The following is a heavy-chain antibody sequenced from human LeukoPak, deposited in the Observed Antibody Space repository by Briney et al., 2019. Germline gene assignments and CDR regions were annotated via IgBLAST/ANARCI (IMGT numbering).Heavy chain of an antibody. D-gene: IGHD3-22*01. CDR2: IYYSGST. CDR3: ARARRGSSGYYYDY. Sequence: SETLSLTCTVSGGSISSYYWSWIRQPPGKGLEWIGYIYYSGSTNYNPSLKSRVTISVDTSKNQFSLKLSSVTAADTAVYYCARARRGSSGYYYDYWGQGTLVTVSS. V-gene: IGHV4-59*01. CDR1: GGSISSYY. J-gene: IGHJ4*02.